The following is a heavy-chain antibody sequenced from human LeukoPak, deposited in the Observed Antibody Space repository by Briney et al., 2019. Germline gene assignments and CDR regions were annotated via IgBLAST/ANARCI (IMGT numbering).Heavy chain of an antibody. CDR1: GYTFTSYY. J-gene: IGHJ6*03. Sequence: ASVKVSCKASGYTFTSYYMHWVRQAPGQGLEWMGWINPNSGGTNYAQKFQGRVAMTRDTSISTAYMELSRLRSDDTAVYYCARERRYYYYMDVWGKGTTVTVSS. CDR3: ARERRYYYYMDV. V-gene: IGHV1-2*02. CDR2: INPNSGGT.